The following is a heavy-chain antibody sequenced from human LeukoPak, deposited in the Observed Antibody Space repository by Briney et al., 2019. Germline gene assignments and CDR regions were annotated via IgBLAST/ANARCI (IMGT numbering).Heavy chain of an antibody. Sequence: GGSLRLSCTASGFTFSAYAMMWVRQAPGKGPEWVSAIRGGGGSAFYADSVKGRFAISRDNSKYTLFLQMNSLRAEDTAVYYCARDPNGDYIGAFDMWGPGTMVTVSS. CDR1: GFTFSAYA. J-gene: IGHJ3*02. V-gene: IGHV3-23*01. D-gene: IGHD4-17*01. CDR3: ARDPNGDYIGAFDM. CDR2: IRGGGGSA.